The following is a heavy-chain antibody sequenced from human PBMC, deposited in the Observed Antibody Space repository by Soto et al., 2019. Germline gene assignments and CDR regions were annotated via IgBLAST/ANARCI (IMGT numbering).Heavy chain of an antibody. CDR2: IIPIFGTA. D-gene: IGHD2-15*01. Sequence: QVQLVQSGAEVKKPGSSVKVSCKASGGTFSSYAISWVRQAPGQGLEWMGGIIPIFGTANYAQKFQGRVTSTADESTSTAYMELSSLRSADTAVYYCASSSTGDGGNPAFDYWGQGTLVTVSS. CDR1: GGTFSSYA. J-gene: IGHJ4*02. V-gene: IGHV1-69*12. CDR3: ASSSTGDGGNPAFDY.